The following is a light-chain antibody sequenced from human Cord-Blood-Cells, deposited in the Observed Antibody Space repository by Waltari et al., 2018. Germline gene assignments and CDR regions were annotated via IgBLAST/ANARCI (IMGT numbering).Light chain of an antibody. V-gene: IGLV2-8*01. J-gene: IGLJ2*01. Sequence: QSALTQPPSASGSPGQSVTISCPGTPSDVGGYNYVPWYQQPPGKAPQLMIYQVSKRPSGVPDRFSGSKSGNTASLTVSGLQAEDEADYYCSSYAGSNNLVFGGGTKLTVL. CDR1: PSDVGGYNY. CDR2: QVS. CDR3: SSYAGSNNLV.